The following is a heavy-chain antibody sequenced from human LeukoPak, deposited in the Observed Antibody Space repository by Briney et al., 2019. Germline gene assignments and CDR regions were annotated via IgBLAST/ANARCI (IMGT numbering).Heavy chain of an antibody. CDR2: INPNSGGT. CDR1: GYTFTGYY. J-gene: IGHJ5*02. V-gene: IGHV1-2*02. Sequence: GASVKVSCKASGYTFTGYYMHWVRQAPGQGLEWMGWINPNSGGTNYAQKFQGRVTMTRDTSISTAYMELSRLRSDDTAVYYCARVMKAAAEPPPPFDPWGQGTLVTVSS. CDR3: ARVMKAAAEPPPPFDP. D-gene: IGHD6-13*01.